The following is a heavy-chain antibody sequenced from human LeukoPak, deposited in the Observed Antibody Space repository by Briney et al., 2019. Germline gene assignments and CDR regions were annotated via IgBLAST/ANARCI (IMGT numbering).Heavy chain of an antibody. J-gene: IGHJ2*01. Sequence: SQTLSLTCTVSGGSVSSGSYYWSWIRQPAGKGLEWIGRIYTSGSTNYNPSLKSRVTISVDTSKNQFSLKLSSVTAADTAVYYCARDTPAAPWYFDLWGRGTLVTVSS. CDR1: GGSVSSGSYY. CDR3: ARDTPAAPWYFDL. D-gene: IGHD2-2*01. CDR2: IYTSGST. V-gene: IGHV4-61*02.